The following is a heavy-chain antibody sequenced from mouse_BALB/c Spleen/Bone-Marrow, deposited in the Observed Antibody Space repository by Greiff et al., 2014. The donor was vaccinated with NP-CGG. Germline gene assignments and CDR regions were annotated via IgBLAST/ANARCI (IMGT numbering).Heavy chain of an antibody. CDR2: ISSGGSYT. CDR3: ARQTYYDYDGYFDY. CDR1: GFTFSSYG. J-gene: IGHJ2*01. D-gene: IGHD2-4*01. Sequence: EVKVEESGGDLVRPGGSLKLSCAASGFTFSSYGMSWVRQTPDKRLEWVATISSGGSYTYYPDSVKGRFTISRDNSKNTLYLQMSSLKSEDTAMYYCARQTYYDYDGYFDYWGQGTTLTVSS. V-gene: IGHV5-6*02.